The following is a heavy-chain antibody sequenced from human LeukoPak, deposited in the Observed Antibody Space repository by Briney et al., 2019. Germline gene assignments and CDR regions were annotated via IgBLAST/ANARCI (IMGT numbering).Heavy chain of an antibody. CDR1: GGSFSGYY. J-gene: IGHJ4*02. V-gene: IGHV4-34*01. CDR3: ARAHPKYYYDRLAGGGFDY. CDR2: INHIEST. D-gene: IGHD3-22*01. Sequence: SETLSLTCAVYGGSFSGYYWRWIRQPPGKGLEWIGEINHIESTNYNPSLKSRVTISVDTAKNQFSLKLSSVTAADTAVYYCARAHPKYYYDRLAGGGFDYWGQGTLVTVSS.